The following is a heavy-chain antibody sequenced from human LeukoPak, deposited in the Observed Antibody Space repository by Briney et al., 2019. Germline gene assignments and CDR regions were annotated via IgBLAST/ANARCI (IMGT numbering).Heavy chain of an antibody. CDR3: ASNSGYSYGLGNDAFDI. J-gene: IGHJ3*02. CDR1: GYIFTSYY. V-gene: IGHV1-46*03. D-gene: IGHD5-18*01. Sequence: ASVKVSCKASGYIFTSYYMHWVRQAPGQGLEWMGIINPSGGSTSYAQKFQGRVTMTRDTSTSRVYMELSSLRSEDTAVYYCASNSGYSYGLGNDAFDIWGQGTMVTVSS. CDR2: INPSGGST.